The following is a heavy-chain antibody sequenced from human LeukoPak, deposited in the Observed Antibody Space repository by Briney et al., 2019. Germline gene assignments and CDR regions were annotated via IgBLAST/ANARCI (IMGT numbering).Heavy chain of an antibody. D-gene: IGHD3-22*01. J-gene: IGHJ2*01. V-gene: IGHV3-23*01. CDR1: GFTISNYA. CDR2: ISGSGGST. Sequence: GGSLRLSCAASGFTISNYAMSWVRQAPGKGLEWVSGISGSGGSTYYADSVKGRLTTSRDNSKNTLYLQMDSLRAEDTAVYYCAKVGIRISLIVVVFTTADDWYFDLWGRGTLVTVSS. CDR3: AKVGIRISLIVVVFTTADDWYFDL.